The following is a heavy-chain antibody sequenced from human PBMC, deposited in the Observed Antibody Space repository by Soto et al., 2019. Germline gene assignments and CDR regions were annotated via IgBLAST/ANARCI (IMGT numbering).Heavy chain of an antibody. Sequence: ESGGGVVQPGRSLRLSCAASGFTFSSYGMHWVRQAPGKGLEWVAVISYDGSNKYYADSVKGRFTISRDNSKNTLYLQMNSLRAEDTAVYYCAKPSGGGYSYGYFDYWGQGTLVTVSS. J-gene: IGHJ4*02. CDR2: ISYDGSNK. CDR3: AKPSGGGYSYGYFDY. D-gene: IGHD5-18*01. CDR1: GFTFSSYG. V-gene: IGHV3-30*18.